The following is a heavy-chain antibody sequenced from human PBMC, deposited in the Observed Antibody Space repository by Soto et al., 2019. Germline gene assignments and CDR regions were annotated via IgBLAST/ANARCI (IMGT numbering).Heavy chain of an antibody. Sequence: QVQLVQSGAEVKKPGSSVKVSCKASGGTFSSYTITWVRQAPGQGLEWMGRIIPSLGRANYAQKFQGRVTITADKSTSTAYMELSSLRSEDTAVYYCPRLGVNSGYDLWGQGTLVTVSS. V-gene: IGHV1-69*02. CDR3: PRLGVNSGYDL. D-gene: IGHD5-12*01. CDR2: IIPSLGRA. CDR1: GGTFSSYT. J-gene: IGHJ4*02.